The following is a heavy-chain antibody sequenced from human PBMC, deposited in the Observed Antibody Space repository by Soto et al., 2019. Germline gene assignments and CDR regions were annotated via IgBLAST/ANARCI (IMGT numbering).Heavy chain of an antibody. CDR2: ISYDGSNK. Sequence: GGSLRLSCAASGFTFSSYGMHWVRQAPGKGLEWVAVISYDGSNKYYADSVKGRFTISRDNSKNTLYLQMNSLRAEDTAVYYCAKDQGGGQYYYDSSGYDYWGQGTLVTVS. CDR1: GFTFSSYG. V-gene: IGHV3-30*18. CDR3: AKDQGGGQYYYDSSGYDY. D-gene: IGHD3-22*01. J-gene: IGHJ4*02.